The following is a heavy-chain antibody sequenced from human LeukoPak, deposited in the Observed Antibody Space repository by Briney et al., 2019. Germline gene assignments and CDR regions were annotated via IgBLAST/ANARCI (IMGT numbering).Heavy chain of an antibody. D-gene: IGHD1-26*01. CDR1: GFNYNTYW. CDR3: TRDYRGTFDY. V-gene: IGHV3-7*03. CDR2: IKQDGSEK. Sequence: GESLRLSCVASGFNYNTYWMSWVRQAPGKGLEWVANIKQDGSEKNYVDSVKGRFTISRDNAKNSLYLQMNSLRAEDTAIYYCTRDYRGTFDYWGQGTLVTVSS. J-gene: IGHJ4*02.